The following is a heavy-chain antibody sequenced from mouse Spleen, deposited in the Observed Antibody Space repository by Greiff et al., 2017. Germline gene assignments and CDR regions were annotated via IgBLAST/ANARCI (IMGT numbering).Heavy chain of an antibody. D-gene: IGHD1-1*01. CDR3: AAVVTTNYFDY. CDR1: GYTFTDYY. J-gene: IGHJ2*02. CDR2: IYPGSGNT. Sequence: QVQLQQSGAELVRPGASVKLSCKASGYTFTDYYINWVKQRPGQGLEWIARIYPGSGNTYYHEKFKGKATLTAEKSSSTAYMQLSSLTSEDSAVYFCAAVVTTNYFDYWGQGSSLTVSS. V-gene: IGHV1-76*01.